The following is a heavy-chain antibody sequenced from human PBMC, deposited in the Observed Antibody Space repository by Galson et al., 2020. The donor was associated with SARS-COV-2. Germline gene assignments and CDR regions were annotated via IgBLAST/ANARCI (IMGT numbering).Heavy chain of an antibody. V-gene: IGHV3-66*01. Sequence: GESLKISCAASGFTVSSNYMSWVRQATGKGLEWVSVIYSGGSTYYADSVKGRFTISRDNSKNTLYLQMNSLRAEDTAVYYCARDLFVEWDYYYYGMDVWGQGTTVTVSS. J-gene: IGHJ6*02. CDR3: ARDLFVEWDYYYYGMDV. CDR2: IYSGGST. CDR1: GFTVSSNY. D-gene: IGHD1-26*01.